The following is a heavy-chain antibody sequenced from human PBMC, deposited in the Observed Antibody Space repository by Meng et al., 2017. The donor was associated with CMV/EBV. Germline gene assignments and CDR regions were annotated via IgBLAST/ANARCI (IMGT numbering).Heavy chain of an antibody. CDR2: INQKNAAR. V-gene: IGHV1-2*02. D-gene: IGHD2-2*01. J-gene: IGHJ4*02. CDR3: SRVGLCLKPFYY. CDR1: ATTVNGYD. Sequence: VQPGEDGGERQKPAASANVSSKASATTVNGYDLLCVRRAAREGLRWMGCINQKNAARNSAQKFAGMITMTRDTSISSAYMVLSRLRSDDTDVYYVSRVGLCLKPFYYWGQGTLLTVSS.